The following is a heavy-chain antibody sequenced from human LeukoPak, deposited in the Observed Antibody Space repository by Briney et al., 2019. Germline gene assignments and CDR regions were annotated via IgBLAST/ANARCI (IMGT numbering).Heavy chain of an antibody. J-gene: IGHJ3*02. Sequence: GGSLRLSCAASGFTVSSNYMSWVRHAPGKGLEWVSVIYSGGSTYYADSVKGRFTISRDNSKNTLYLQMNSLRAEDTAVYYCARAGLYDPDAFDIWGQGTMVTVSS. CDR1: GFTVSSNY. CDR3: ARAGLYDPDAFDI. V-gene: IGHV3-53*01. D-gene: IGHD3-16*01. CDR2: IYSGGST.